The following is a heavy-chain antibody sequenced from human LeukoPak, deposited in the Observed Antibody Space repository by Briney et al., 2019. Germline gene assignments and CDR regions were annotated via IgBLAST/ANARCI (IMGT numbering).Heavy chain of an antibody. V-gene: IGHV3-20*04. CDR2: INWNGGST. CDR3: AREHYNYYMDV. J-gene: IGHJ6*03. CDR1: RFTFSSST. Sequence: GGSLRLSCAASRFTFSSSTMNWGRQAPGKGLKWVSSINWNGGSTVYAAYVKGRFTISRDNAENSLYLQMNSLRVGDTALYYCAREHYNYYMDVWGKGTTVTVSS.